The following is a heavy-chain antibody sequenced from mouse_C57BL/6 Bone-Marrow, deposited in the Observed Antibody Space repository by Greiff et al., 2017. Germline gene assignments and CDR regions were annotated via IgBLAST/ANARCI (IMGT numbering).Heavy chain of an antibody. D-gene: IGHD1-1*01. CDR3: ARVGYYGSSLYYYAMDY. CDR1: GYTFPSYW. CDR2: IAPSDSYT. J-gene: IGHJ4*01. Sequence: VQLQQPGAELVKPGASVKLSCKASGYTFPSYWMQWVKQRPGQGLEWIGEIAPSDSYTNYNQKFKGKATLTVDTSSSTAYMQLSSLTSEDSAVYYCARVGYYGSSLYYYAMDYWGQGTSVTVSS. V-gene: IGHV1-50*01.